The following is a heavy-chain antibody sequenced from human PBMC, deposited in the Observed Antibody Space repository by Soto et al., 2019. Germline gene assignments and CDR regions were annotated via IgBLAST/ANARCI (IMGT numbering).Heavy chain of an antibody. J-gene: IGHJ5*02. D-gene: IGHD1-7*01. V-gene: IGHV4-39*01. CDR3: ARHSRTGTTPNWFDP. CDR2: IYYSGST. CDR1: GGSISSSSYY. Sequence: SETLSLTCTVSGGSISSSSYYWGWIRQPPGKGLEWIGSIYYSGSTYYNPSLKSRVTISVDTSKNQFSLKLSSVTAADTAVYYCARHSRTGTTPNWFDPWGQGTLVTVSS.